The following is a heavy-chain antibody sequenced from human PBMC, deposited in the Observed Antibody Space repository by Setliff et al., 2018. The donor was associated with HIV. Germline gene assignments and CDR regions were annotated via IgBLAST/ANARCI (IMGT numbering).Heavy chain of an antibody. V-gene: IGHV3-20*04. J-gene: IGHJ3*02. CDR3: ARPFPSATYFYDGFDI. CDR1: GFTFADYG. D-gene: IGHD3-3*01. Sequence: PGGSLRLSCAASGFTFADYGLSWVRQAPGKGLEWVAGIHWNTEKTIYADSVKGRFSVSKDYARSSLYLQMNSLRAEDTAFYYCARPFPSATYFYDGFDIWGQGTMVTVSS. CDR2: IHWNTEKT.